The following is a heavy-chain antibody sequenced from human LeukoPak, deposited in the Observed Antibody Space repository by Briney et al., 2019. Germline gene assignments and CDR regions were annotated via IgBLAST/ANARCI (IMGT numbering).Heavy chain of an antibody. V-gene: IGHV3-23*01. CDR3: AKDVRRCNGACT. Sequence: GGSLRLSCAASGFSFSTYSFSWVRQAPGKGLEWVSGISASGGDTFYADSVKGRFTISRDNSKNTLSLQMNSLRVEDTAIYCCAKDVRRCNGACTWGQGTLVTVSS. CDR1: GFSFSTYS. D-gene: IGHD2-8*01. CDR2: ISASGGDT. J-gene: IGHJ5*02.